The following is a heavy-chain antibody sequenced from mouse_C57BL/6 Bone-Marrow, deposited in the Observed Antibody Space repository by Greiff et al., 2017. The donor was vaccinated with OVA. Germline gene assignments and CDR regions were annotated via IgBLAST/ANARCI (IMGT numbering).Heavy chain of an antibody. CDR1: GYTFTSYW. CDR3: AIYYGYDGDY. Sequence: VQLQQPGAELVKPGASVKLSCKASGYTFTSYWMQWVKQRPGQGLEWIGEIDPSDSYTNYNQKFKGKATLTVDTSSSTAYMQLSSLTSEDSAVYYCAIYYGYDGDYWGQGTSVTVSS. V-gene: IGHV1-50*01. J-gene: IGHJ4*01. D-gene: IGHD2-2*01. CDR2: IDPSDSYT.